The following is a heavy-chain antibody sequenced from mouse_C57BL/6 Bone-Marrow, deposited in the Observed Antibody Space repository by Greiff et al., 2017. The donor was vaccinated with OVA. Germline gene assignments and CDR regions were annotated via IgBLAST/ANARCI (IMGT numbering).Heavy chain of an antibody. V-gene: IGHV1-64*01. CDR2: IHPNSGST. J-gene: IGHJ1*03. D-gene: IGHD2-3*01. CDR3: ARRGHYDDWYFDV. CDR1: GYTFTSYW. Sequence: QVQLQQPGAELVKPGASVKLSCKASGYTFTSYWMHWVKQRPGQGLEWIGMIHPNSGSTNYNEKFKSKATLTVDKSSSTAYMQLSSLTSEDSAVYCCARRGHYDDWYFDVWGTGTTVTVSS.